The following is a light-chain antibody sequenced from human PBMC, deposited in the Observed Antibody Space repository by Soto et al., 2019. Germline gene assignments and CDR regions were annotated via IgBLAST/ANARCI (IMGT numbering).Light chain of an antibody. J-gene: IGLJ3*02. Sequence: QAVVTQPPSASGTPGQRVTISCSGSSSNIGSNYVYWYQQLTGTAPKLLIYGNNQRPSGVPDRFSGSKSGTSASLAISGLRSEDEANYYCAAWDDSLSGVVFGGGTKLTVL. CDR1: SSNIGSNY. CDR3: AAWDDSLSGVV. V-gene: IGLV1-47*01. CDR2: GNN.